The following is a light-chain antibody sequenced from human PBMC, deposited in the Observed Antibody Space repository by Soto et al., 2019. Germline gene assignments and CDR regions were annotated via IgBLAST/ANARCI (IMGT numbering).Light chain of an antibody. V-gene: IGKV3-20*01. CDR3: QQYDKSPLT. J-gene: IGKJ4*01. CDR1: QTISNSH. CDR2: GAS. Sequence: EFVLTQSPDTLSLSPGERATLSCRASQTISNSHLAWHQQKPGQAPRLLIFGASNRAAGIPDRFSGSGSGTDFTLTIYRLEPEDYAVYYCQQYDKSPLTFGGGTKVDIK.